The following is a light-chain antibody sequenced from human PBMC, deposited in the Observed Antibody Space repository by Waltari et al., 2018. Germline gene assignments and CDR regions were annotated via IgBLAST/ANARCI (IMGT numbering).Light chain of an antibody. CDR2: YDS. V-gene: IGLV3-21*04. Sequence: SYVLTQPPSVSVAPGKTATITCGGNNIGSKSEHWYQQKPGQAPVLVMYYDSDRPSGTPERFSGSNSGNTATLTISRVEAGDEADYYCHVWDSYSDHAVFGGGTQLTVL. J-gene: IGLJ7*01. CDR3: HVWDSYSDHAV. CDR1: NIGSKS.